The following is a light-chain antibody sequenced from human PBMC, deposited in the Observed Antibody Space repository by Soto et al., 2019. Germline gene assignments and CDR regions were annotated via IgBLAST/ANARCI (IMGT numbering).Light chain of an antibody. CDR3: QHYHTYPWT. V-gene: IGKV1-5*03. CDR2: RAS. CDR1: QIISTW. Sequence: DIQVTQSPSTLSSSIGYTVNISFRASQIISTWLAWYQQKPGKAPKVLIYRASSVEIGVPSRFSGSGSGTDFTLTISSLQPVDFATYYCQHYHTYPWTFGQGTKVDTK. J-gene: IGKJ1*01.